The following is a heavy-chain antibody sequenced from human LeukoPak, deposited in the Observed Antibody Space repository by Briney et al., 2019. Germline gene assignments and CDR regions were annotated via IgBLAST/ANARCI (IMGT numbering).Heavy chain of an antibody. CDR1: GGSISSYY. D-gene: IGHD6-19*01. V-gene: IGHV4-59*08. CDR3: ARGEAQWLGPFGY. J-gene: IGHJ4*02. CDR2: IYYSGST. Sequence: SETLSLTCTVSGGSISSYYWSWIRQPPGKGLEWIGYIYYSGSTNYNPSLKSRVTISVDTSKNQFSLKLSSVTAADTAVYYCARGEAQWLGPFGYWGQGTLVTVSS.